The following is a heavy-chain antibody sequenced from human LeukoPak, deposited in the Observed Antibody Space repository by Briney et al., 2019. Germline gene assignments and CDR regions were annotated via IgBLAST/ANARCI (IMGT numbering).Heavy chain of an antibody. D-gene: IGHD1-1*01. CDR2: ISAYNGNT. J-gene: IGHJ3*02. Sequence: ASVKVSCKASGYTFTNYAISWVRQAPGQGLEWMGWISAYNGNTNYAQNVQGRVTMTTDTSTSTAYMELRSLRSDDTAVYYCARDQTRLQLERRGGPVAFDIWGQGTMVTVSS. CDR1: GYTFTNYA. V-gene: IGHV1-18*01. CDR3: ARDQTRLQLERRGGPVAFDI.